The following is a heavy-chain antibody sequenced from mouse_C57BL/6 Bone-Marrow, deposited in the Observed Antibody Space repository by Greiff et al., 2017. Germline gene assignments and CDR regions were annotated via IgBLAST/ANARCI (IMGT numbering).Heavy chain of an antibody. Sequence: VQLQQSGPGLVQPSQSLSITCTVSGFSLTSYGVHWVRQSPGTGLEWLGVIWSGGSTDYNADIISRLSISKDNSKSQFFFKMNSLQADDTAIYYCARNSNYRAMDYWGQGTSVTVSS. CDR1: GFSLTSYG. J-gene: IGHJ4*01. CDR3: ARNSNYRAMDY. V-gene: IGHV2-2*01. D-gene: IGHD2-5*01. CDR2: IWSGGST.